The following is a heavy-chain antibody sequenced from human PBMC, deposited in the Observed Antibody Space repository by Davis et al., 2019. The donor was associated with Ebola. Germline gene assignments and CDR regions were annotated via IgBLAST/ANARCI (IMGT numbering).Heavy chain of an antibody. CDR3: ARGSSSSGFDY. CDR2: IKCDGSEK. V-gene: IGHV3-52*01. Sequence: GGSLRLSCAASGFTFSSSWMHWVCQAPEKGLEWVADIKCDGSEKYYVDSVKGRLTISRDNAKNSLYLQVNSLRAEDMTVYYCARGSSSSGFDYWGQGTLVTVSS. CDR1: GFTFSSSW. D-gene: IGHD6-6*01. J-gene: IGHJ4*02.